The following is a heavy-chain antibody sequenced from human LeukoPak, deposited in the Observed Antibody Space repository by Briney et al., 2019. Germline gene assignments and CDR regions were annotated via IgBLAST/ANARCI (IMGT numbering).Heavy chain of an antibody. CDR1: GDSVSTNSVA. J-gene: IGHJ3*02. Sequence: SQTLSLTCAISGDSVSTNSVAWNWIRQSPSRGLEWLGRTYYRSKWYTDYAVSVSSRITINPDASKNQFSLQLNSVTPEDTAVYYCASSSLRGSDAFDIWGQGTMVTVSS. D-gene: IGHD3-16*01. CDR3: ASSSLRGSDAFDI. CDR2: TYYRSKWYT. V-gene: IGHV6-1*01.